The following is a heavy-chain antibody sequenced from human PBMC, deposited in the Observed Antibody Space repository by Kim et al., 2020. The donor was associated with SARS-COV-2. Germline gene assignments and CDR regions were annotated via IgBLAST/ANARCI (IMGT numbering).Heavy chain of an antibody. D-gene: IGHD4-17*01. Sequence: TIYAQKFQGRVTMTEDTSTDTAYMELSSLRSEDTAVYYCATLVTTYAFDIWGQGTMVTVSS. J-gene: IGHJ3*02. CDR2: T. V-gene: IGHV1-24*01. CDR3: ATLVTTYAFDI.